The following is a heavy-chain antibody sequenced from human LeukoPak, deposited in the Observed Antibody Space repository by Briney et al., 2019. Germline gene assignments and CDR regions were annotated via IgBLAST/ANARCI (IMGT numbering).Heavy chain of an antibody. CDR2: IYHSGST. CDR3: ARDGRGYSSGWYYFDY. Sequence: PSGTLSLTCAVSGGSISSSNWWSWVRQPPGQGLEWIGEIYHSGSTNYNPSLKSRVTISVDKSKNQFSLKLSSVTAADTAVYYCARDGRGYSSGWYYFDYWGQGTLVTVSS. V-gene: IGHV4-4*02. D-gene: IGHD6-19*01. J-gene: IGHJ4*02. CDR1: GGSISSSNW.